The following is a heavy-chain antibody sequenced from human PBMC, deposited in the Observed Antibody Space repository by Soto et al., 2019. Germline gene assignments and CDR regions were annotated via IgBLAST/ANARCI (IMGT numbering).Heavy chain of an antibody. CDR2: IKQDGSEK. CDR3: ARDLSDSAAGIFDY. D-gene: IGHD6-13*01. V-gene: IGHV3-7*01. J-gene: IGHJ4*02. Sequence: EVQLVESGGGLVQPGGSLRLSCAASGFTFSSYWMSWVRQAPGKGLEWVANIKQDGSEKYYVDSVKGRFTISRDNAKNSLYLQLNRLRAEYTAVYYCARDLSDSAAGIFDYWGQGTLVTVSS. CDR1: GFTFSSYW.